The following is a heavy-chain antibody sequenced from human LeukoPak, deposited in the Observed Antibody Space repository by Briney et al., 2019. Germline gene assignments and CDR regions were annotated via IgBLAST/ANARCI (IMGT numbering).Heavy chain of an antibody. D-gene: IGHD3-3*01. V-gene: IGHV1-69*13. Sequence: SVKVSCKASGGTFSSYAISWVRQAPGQGLEWMGGIIPIFGTANYAQKFQGRVTITADESTSTAYMELSSLRSEDTAAYYCARDHVTIFGVVIHDAFDIWGQGTMVTVSS. CDR2: IIPIFGTA. CDR1: GGTFSSYA. CDR3: ARDHVTIFGVVIHDAFDI. J-gene: IGHJ3*02.